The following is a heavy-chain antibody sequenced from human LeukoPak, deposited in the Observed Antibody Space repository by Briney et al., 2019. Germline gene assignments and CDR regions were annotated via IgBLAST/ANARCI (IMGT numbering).Heavy chain of an antibody. CDR1: GFTFSSHA. CDR2: IWYDGSNK. J-gene: IGHJ4*02. Sequence: PGGSLRLSCAGSGFTFSSHAMSWVRQAPGKGLEWVAVIWYDGSNKYYADSVKGRFTISRDSSKNTLYLQMNSLRAEDTAVYYCARDSGSWFGELNFDYWGQGTLVTVSS. D-gene: IGHD3-10*01. CDR3: ARDSGSWFGELNFDY. V-gene: IGHV3-33*08.